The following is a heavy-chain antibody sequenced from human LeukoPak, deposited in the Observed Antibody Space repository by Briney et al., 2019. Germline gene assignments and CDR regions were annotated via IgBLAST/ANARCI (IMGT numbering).Heavy chain of an antibody. D-gene: IGHD3-10*01. CDR1: GFTVFSNY. CDR3: ARERSYYHYYMDV. CDR2: IYSDGTT. J-gene: IGHJ6*03. V-gene: IGHV3-53*01. Sequence: PGGSLRLSCAASGFTVFSNYMSWVRQAPGKGLEWVSVIYSDGTTYYADSVQGRFTISRDNSKNTVYLQMKSLRAEDTAVYFCARERSYYHYYMDVWGKGTTVTVSS.